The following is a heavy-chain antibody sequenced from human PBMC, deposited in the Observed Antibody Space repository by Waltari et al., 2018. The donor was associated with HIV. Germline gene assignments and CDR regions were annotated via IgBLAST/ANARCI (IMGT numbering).Heavy chain of an antibody. V-gene: IGHV1-69*01. CDR3: AKSLGYCSSTSCYAFLDY. CDR1: GGTFSSYA. J-gene: IGHJ4*02. D-gene: IGHD2-2*01. Sequence: QVQLVQSGAEVKKPGSSVKVSCKASGGTFSSYAISWVRQAPGQGLEWMGGIIPIFGTANYAQKFQGRVTITADESTSTAYMELSSLRSEDTAVYYCAKSLGYCSSTSCYAFLDYWGQGTLVTVSS. CDR2: IIPIFGTA.